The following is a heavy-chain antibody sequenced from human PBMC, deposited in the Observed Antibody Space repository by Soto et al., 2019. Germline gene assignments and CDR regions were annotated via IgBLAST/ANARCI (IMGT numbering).Heavy chain of an antibody. CDR2: IYPGDSDT. CDR3: ARHLRSYDFFQYYYGIDV. CDR1: GYNYNIHW. Sequence: PGESLKISCRGSGYNYNIHWISWVRQKPGRGLEWMGIIYPGDSDTRYNPSFQGQVTISVDKSINTAYLQWDSLEASDTATYYCARHLRSYDFFQYYYGIDVWGQGSTVTVSS. V-gene: IGHV5-51*01. J-gene: IGHJ6*02. D-gene: IGHD3-16*01.